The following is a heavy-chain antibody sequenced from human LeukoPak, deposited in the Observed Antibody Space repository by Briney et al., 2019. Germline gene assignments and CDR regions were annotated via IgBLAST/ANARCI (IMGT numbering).Heavy chain of an antibody. Sequence: SETLSLTCTVSGGSISTYYWGWIRQPPGKGLEWIGYISNSESAQYNPSLKSRVTISVDTSKNQISLKLTSVTAADTAVYYCARDVYGDPFENWGQGTLVTVSS. V-gene: IGHV4-59*13. CDR1: GGSISTYY. CDR3: ARDVYGDPFEN. CDR2: ISNSESA. J-gene: IGHJ4*02. D-gene: IGHD2-21*02.